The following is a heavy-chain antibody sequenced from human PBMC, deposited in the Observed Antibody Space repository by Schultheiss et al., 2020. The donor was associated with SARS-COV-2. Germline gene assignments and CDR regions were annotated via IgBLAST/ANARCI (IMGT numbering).Heavy chain of an antibody. Sequence: GESLKISCAASGFTFSSYGMHWVRQAPGKGLEWVAVISYDGSNKYYADSVKGRFTISRDNSKNTLYLQMNSLRAEDTAVYYCAKESEGFDYWGQGTLVTVSS. CDR1: GFTFSSYG. CDR2: ISYDGSNK. V-gene: IGHV3-30*18. CDR3: AKESEGFDY. J-gene: IGHJ4*02.